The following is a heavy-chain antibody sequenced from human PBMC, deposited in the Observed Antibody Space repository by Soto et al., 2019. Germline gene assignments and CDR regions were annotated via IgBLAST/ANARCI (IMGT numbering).Heavy chain of an antibody. D-gene: IGHD3-22*01. CDR2: ISAYNGNT. Sequence: ASVKVSCKASGYTFTSYGISWVRQAPGQGLEWMGWISAYNGNTNYAQKLQGRVTMTTDTSASTAYMELRSLRSDDTAVYYRARDSGDDSSGYIYYYYGMDVWGQGTTVTVSS. CDR1: GYTFTSYG. CDR3: ARDSGDDSSGYIYYYYGMDV. V-gene: IGHV1-18*01. J-gene: IGHJ6*02.